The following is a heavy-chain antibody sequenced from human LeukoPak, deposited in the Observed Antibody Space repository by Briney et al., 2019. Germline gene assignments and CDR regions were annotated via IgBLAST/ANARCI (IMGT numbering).Heavy chain of an antibody. V-gene: IGHV3-48*04. CDR1: GFTFSSYS. D-gene: IGHD6-19*01. CDR2: ISSSSSTI. Sequence: GGSLRLSCAASGFTFSSYSMNWVRQAPGKGLEWVSYISSSSSTIYYADSVKGRFTISRDNAKNSLYLQMNSLRAEDTAVYYCARGQAGSAVAGTQGTYWGQGTLVTVSS. J-gene: IGHJ4*02. CDR3: ARGQAGSAVAGTQGTY.